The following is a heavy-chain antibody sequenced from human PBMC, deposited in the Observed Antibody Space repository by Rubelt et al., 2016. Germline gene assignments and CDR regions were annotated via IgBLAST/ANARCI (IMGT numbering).Heavy chain of an antibody. CDR2: IYYSGST. CDR1: GGSISSSSYY. D-gene: IGHD1-7*01. CDR3: ARDPRAGTTSFDY. Sequence: QLQLQESGPGLVKPSETLSLTCTVSGGSISSSSYYWGWIRQPPGKGLEWMGSIYYSGSTYYNPSLKSRVTISVATSKNQFSLKLSSVTAADTAVYYCARDPRAGTTSFDYWGQGTLVTVSS. V-gene: IGHV4-39*07. J-gene: IGHJ4*02.